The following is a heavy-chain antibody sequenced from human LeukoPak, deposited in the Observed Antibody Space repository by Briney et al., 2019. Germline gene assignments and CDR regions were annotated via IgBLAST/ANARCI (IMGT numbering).Heavy chain of an antibody. CDR2: IYRAGNT. Sequence: SETLSLTCAVSGYSISSGYYWGWIRPPPGKGLEWIGNIYRAGNTYYNPPPKSRVTISVDTSKNHFSLKLSAVTAADTAVYYCAREAYASGSYYAIWFDRWGQGILVTVSS. J-gene: IGHJ5*02. CDR3: AREAYASGSYYAIWFDR. V-gene: IGHV4-38-2*02. CDR1: GYSISSGYY. D-gene: IGHD3-10*01.